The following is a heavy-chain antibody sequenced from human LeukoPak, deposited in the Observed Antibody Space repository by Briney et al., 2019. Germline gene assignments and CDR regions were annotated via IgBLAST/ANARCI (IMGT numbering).Heavy chain of an antibody. CDR2: INAGNGNT. J-gene: IGHJ4*02. CDR1: GYTFTSYA. D-gene: IGHD1-26*01. Sequence: ASVKVSCKASGYTFTSYAMHWVRQAPGQRLEWMGWINAGNGNTKYSQKFQGRVTITRDTSASTAYMELSSLRSEDTAVYYCARGENIVGATVNFDYWGQGTLVTVSS. V-gene: IGHV1-3*01. CDR3: ARGENIVGATVNFDY.